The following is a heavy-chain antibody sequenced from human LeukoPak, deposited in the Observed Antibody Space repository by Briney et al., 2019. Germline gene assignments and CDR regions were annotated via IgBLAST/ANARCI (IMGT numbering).Heavy chain of an antibody. Sequence: GGSLRLSRAASGFTFSSYGMHWVRQAPGKGLERVAVIWYDGSNKYYADSVKGRFTISRDNSKNTLYLQMNSLRAEDTAVYYCARDYYGSGSYPDYWGQGTLVTVSS. D-gene: IGHD3-10*01. J-gene: IGHJ4*02. V-gene: IGHV3-33*01. CDR3: ARDYYGSGSYPDY. CDR2: IWYDGSNK. CDR1: GFTFSSYG.